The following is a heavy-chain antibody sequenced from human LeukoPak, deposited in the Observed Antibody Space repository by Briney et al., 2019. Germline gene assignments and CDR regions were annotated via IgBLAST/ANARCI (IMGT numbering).Heavy chain of an antibody. CDR1: GGTFSSYA. CDR3: ARGQRGRGWFDP. Sequence: ASVKVSCKASGGTFSSYAISWVRQAPGQGLEWMGWINPNSGGTNYAQKFQGRVTMTRDTSISTAYMEPSRLRSDDTAVYYCARGQRGRGWFDPWGQGTLVTVSS. D-gene: IGHD5-12*01. CDR2: INPNSGGT. J-gene: IGHJ5*02. V-gene: IGHV1-2*02.